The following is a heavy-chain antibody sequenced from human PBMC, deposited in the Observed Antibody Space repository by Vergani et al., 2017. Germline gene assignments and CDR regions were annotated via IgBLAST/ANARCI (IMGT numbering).Heavy chain of an antibody. D-gene: IGHD5-12*01. J-gene: IGHJ6*02. CDR2: INPNSGGT. CDR1: GYTFTGYY. V-gene: IGHV1-2*02. Sequence: QVQLVQSGAEVKKPWASVKVSCKASGYTFTGYYIHWVRQAPGQGLEWMGWINPNSGGTNYAQKFQGRVTMTRDTSISTVYMELSRLRSDDTAVYYCARYYKVATIAGPNHYYYGLDVWGQGTLVTVSS. CDR3: ARYYKVATIAGPNHYYYGLDV.